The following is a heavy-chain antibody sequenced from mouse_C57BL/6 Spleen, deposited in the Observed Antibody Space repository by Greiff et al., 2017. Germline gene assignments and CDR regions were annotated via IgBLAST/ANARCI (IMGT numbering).Heavy chain of an antibody. CDR3: VRIGLAY. V-gene: IGHV10-1*01. CDR2: IRSKSNNYAT. CDR1: GFSFNTYA. Sequence: EADGVLVQPKGSLKLSCAASGFSFNTYAMNWVRQAPGKGLEWVARIRSKSNNYATYYADSVKDRFTISRDDSESMLYLQMNNLKTEDTAMYYCVRIGLAYWGQGTLVTVSA. J-gene: IGHJ3*01.